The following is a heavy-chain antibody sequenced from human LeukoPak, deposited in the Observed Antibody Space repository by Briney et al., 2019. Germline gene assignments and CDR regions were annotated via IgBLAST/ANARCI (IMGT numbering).Heavy chain of an antibody. CDR3: ARDTYFDF. V-gene: IGHV3-23*01. CDR1: GFTFSSYA. CDR2: ISGSGGTT. J-gene: IGHJ4*02. Sequence: PGGSLRLSCSASGFTFSSYAMSWVRQAPGKGLEGVSAISGSGGTTYYADSVKGRFTISRDNAKNSLYLQMNSLRAEDTAVYYCARDTYFDFWGQGTLVTVSS.